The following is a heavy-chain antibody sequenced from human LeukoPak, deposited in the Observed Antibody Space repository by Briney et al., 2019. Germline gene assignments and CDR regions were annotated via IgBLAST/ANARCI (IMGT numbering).Heavy chain of an antibody. Sequence: PSETLSLTCTVSGGSISSGGYYWSWIRQHPGKSLEWIGYIYYSGSTYYNPSLKSRVTISVDTSKNQFSLNLSSVTAADTAVYYCASVDTAMVVDYWGQGTLVTVSS. D-gene: IGHD5-18*01. V-gene: IGHV4-31*03. CDR3: ASVDTAMVVDY. CDR1: GGSISSGGYY. CDR2: IYYSGST. J-gene: IGHJ4*02.